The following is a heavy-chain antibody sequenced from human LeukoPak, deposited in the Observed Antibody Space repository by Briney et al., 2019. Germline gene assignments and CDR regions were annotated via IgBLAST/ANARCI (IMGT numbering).Heavy chain of an antibody. D-gene: IGHD5-24*01. Sequence: ASVKVSCKASGYTFTSYGISWVRQAPGQGLEWMGWISAYNGNTNYAQKLQGRVTMTTDTSTSTAYMELRSLRSDDTAVYYCARDISYPKIRDGYKTLDYWGQGTLVTVSS. CDR2: ISAYNGNT. CDR1: GYTFTSYG. V-gene: IGHV1-18*01. CDR3: ARDISYPKIRDGYKTLDY. J-gene: IGHJ4*02.